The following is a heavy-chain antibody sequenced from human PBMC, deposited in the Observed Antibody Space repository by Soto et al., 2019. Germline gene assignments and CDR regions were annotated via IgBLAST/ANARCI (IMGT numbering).Heavy chain of an antibody. V-gene: IGHV3-33*06. CDR3: AKDSSGQVRRYYFDY. J-gene: IGHJ4*02. CDR1: GFTLSSYG. CDR2: IWYDGSNK. Sequence: GGSLRLSCAASGFTLSSYGMHWVRQAPGKGLEWVAVIWYDGSNKYYAAPVKGRFTISRDDSKNTLYLQMNSLRAEDTAVYYCAKDSSGQVRRYYFDYWGQGTLVTVSS. D-gene: IGHD6-19*01.